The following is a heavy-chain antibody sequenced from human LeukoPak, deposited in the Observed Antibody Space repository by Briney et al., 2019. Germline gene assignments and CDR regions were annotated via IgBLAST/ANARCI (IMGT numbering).Heavy chain of an antibody. CDR2: IYYSGST. D-gene: IGHD6-6*01. CDR1: GXSISSYY. V-gene: IGHV4-59*01. J-gene: IGHJ4*02. CDR3: ARVDPDSSSTLEVFDY. Sequence: PSETLSLTCTVSGXSISSYYWSWIRQPPGKGLEWIGYIYYSGSTNYSPSLKSRVTISVDTSKNQFSLKLSSVTAADTAVYYCARVDPDSSSTLEVFDYWGQGTLVTVSS.